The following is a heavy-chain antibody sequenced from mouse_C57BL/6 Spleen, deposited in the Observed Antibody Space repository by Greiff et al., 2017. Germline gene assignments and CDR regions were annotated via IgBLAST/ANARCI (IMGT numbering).Heavy chain of an antibody. D-gene: IGHD1-2*01. CDR1: GFTFSSYA. Sequence: EVQRVESGGGLVKPGGSLKLSCAASGFTFSSYAMSWVRQTPEKRLEWVATISDGGSYTYYPDNVKGRFTISRDNAKNNLYLQMSHLKSEDTAMYYCARDRLSGAWFADWGQGTLVTVSA. J-gene: IGHJ3*01. V-gene: IGHV5-4*01. CDR3: ARDRLSGAWFAD. CDR2: ISDGGSYT.